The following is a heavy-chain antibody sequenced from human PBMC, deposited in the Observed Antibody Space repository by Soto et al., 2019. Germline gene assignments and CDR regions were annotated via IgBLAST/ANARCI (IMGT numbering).Heavy chain of an antibody. CDR3: ARDVGNGYGYGYGY. CDR1: GYTFTSYG. Sequence: QVQLVQSGAEVKKPGASVTVSCKVSGYTFTSYGISWVRQAPGQGLEWMGWISTSNGNTNYAQKLQGRVTMTTDTSPSTASMELRSLRSDDTAVYYCARDVGNGYGYGYGYWGQGTLVTVSS. J-gene: IGHJ4*02. D-gene: IGHD5-18*01. V-gene: IGHV1-18*01. CDR2: ISTSNGNT.